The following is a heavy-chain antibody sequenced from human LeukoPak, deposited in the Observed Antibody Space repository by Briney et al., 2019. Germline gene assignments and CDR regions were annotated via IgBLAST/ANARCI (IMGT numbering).Heavy chain of an antibody. Sequence: GGSLRLSCAASGFTFNNYAMNWVRQAPGKGLEWVSVISGSGGTTYYADSVKGRFTISRDSSKNTLYLQMNSLRAEDTAIYYCAKVSGGGLYYDGMDVWGQGTTVTVSS. CDR1: GFTFNNYA. D-gene: IGHD1-14*01. J-gene: IGHJ6*02. CDR3: AKVSGGGLYYDGMDV. V-gene: IGHV3-23*01. CDR2: ISGSGGTT.